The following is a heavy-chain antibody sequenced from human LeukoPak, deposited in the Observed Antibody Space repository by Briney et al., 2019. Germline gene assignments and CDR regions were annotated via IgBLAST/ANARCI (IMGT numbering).Heavy chain of an antibody. D-gene: IGHD3-22*01. CDR3: ARDGPGDYYYDSSGYSYMDV. CDR1: GYTFTSYG. CDR2: ISAYNGNT. J-gene: IGHJ6*03. V-gene: IGHV1-18*01. Sequence: ASVKVSCKASGYTFTSYGISWVRQAPGQGLEWMGWISAYNGNTNYAQKLQGRVTMTTDTSTSTAYMELRSLRSDGTAVYYCARDGPGDYYYDSSGYSYMDVWGKGTTVTVSS.